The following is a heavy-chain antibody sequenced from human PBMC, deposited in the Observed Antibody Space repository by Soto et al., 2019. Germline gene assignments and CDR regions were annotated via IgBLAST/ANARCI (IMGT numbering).Heavy chain of an antibody. V-gene: IGHV3-72*01. CDR3: ARDLWGYCGADCYPLDV. CDR1: GFNFRDYY. J-gene: IGHJ6*02. D-gene: IGHD2-21*02. Sequence: GGSMRLSCAVSGFNFRDYYMDCVRQEQRNGLDWVGRIRNEANSYTAEYAASVKSRFTMSRDDSKNSLYLQMNSLKTEDTAVYYCARDLWGYCGADCYPLDVWGQGTTVTVSS. CDR2: IRNEANSYTA.